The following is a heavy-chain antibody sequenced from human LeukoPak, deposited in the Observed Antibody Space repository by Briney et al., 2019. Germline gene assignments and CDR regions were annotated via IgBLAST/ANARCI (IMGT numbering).Heavy chain of an antibody. D-gene: IGHD2-21*01. CDR1: GFTFSSYA. Sequence: GSLRFSCAASGFTFSSYAMSWVRQPPGKGLEWIGEINHSGSTNYNPSLKSRVTISVDTSKNQFSLKLSSVTAADTAVYYCARAGIPFNWFDPWGQGTLVTVSS. V-gene: IGHV4-34*01. CDR2: INHSGST. J-gene: IGHJ5*02. CDR3: ARAGIPFNWFDP.